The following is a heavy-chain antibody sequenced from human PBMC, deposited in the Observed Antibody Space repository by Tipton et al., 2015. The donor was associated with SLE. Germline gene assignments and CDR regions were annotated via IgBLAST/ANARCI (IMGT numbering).Heavy chain of an antibody. CDR2: IYYSGST. D-gene: IGHD3-3*01. CDR1: GGSISSSSYY. Sequence: LRLSCTVSGGSISSSSYYWGWIRQPPGKGLEWIGSIYYSGSTYYNPSLKSRVTISVDTSKNQFSLKLSSVTAADTAVYYCARVPHYDFWSGYSRGDWFDPWGQGTLVTVSS. J-gene: IGHJ5*02. CDR3: ARVPHYDFWSGYSRGDWFDP. V-gene: IGHV4-39*07.